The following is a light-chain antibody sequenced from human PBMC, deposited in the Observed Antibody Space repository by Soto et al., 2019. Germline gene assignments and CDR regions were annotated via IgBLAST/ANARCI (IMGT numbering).Light chain of an antibody. CDR2: KAS. CDR1: QSISRW. Sequence: DIQMTQSPSALSASVGDRVTMTCRASQSISRWLAWYQQKPGKAPKLLIYKASSLQGGVPSRFSGSGSGTEFTLTISGLQPDDVATYYCHQYSGLYTFGQGTKLEI. V-gene: IGKV1-5*03. CDR3: HQYSGLYT. J-gene: IGKJ2*01.